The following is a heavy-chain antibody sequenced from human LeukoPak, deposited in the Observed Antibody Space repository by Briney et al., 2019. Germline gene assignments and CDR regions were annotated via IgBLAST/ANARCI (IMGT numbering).Heavy chain of an antibody. CDR2: IYPGDSDT. J-gene: IGHJ5*02. Sequence: GESLKLSCKGSGYSFTSYCLGWVRQMPGKGLEWMGIIYPGDSDTRYSPSFQGQVTISADKSISTAYLQWSSLKASDTAMYYCARRVGYCSSTSCYTSGDYNWFDPWGQGTLVTVSS. CDR3: ARRVGYCSSTSCYTSGDYNWFDP. D-gene: IGHD2-2*02. CDR1: GYSFTSYC. V-gene: IGHV5-51*01.